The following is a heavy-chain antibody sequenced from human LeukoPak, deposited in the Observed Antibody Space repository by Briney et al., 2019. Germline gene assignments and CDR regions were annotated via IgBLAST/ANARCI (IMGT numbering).Heavy chain of an antibody. CDR3: ARALWSVLGSVDYYYYYMDV. D-gene: IGHD2-21*01. CDR1: GGTFISYA. CDR2: IIPIFGTA. V-gene: IGHV1-69*05. J-gene: IGHJ6*03. Sequence: ASVKVSRKASGGTFISYAISWVRQAPGQGLEWMGGIIPIFGTANYAQKFQGRVTITTDESTSTAYMELSSLRSEDTAVYYCARALWSVLGSVDYYYYYMDVWGKGTTVAVSS.